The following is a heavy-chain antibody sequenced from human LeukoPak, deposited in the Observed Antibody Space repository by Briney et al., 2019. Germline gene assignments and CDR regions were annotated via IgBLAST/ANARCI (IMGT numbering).Heavy chain of an antibody. CDR2: IYYSGST. CDR3: ARLDPEGWFDP. Sequence: PSQTLSLTCTVSGGSISSGGYYWSWIRQPPGKGLEWIGYIYYSGSTYYNPSLKSRVTISVDTSKNQFSLKLSSVTAADTAVYYCARLDPEGWFDPWGQGTLVTVSS. J-gene: IGHJ5*02. CDR1: GGSISSGGYY. D-gene: IGHD5-18*01. V-gene: IGHV4-30-2*01.